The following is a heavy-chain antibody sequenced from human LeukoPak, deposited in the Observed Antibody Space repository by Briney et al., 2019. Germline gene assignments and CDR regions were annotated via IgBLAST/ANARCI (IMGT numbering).Heavy chain of an antibody. CDR3: ARATAFGSSWYGESSAFDI. Sequence: PETPSLTPTESGGSTRSYYSCWIWQPPEKGLWRRAHIYYSGSTNYNPSLKSRVTISLDTSKNQFSLKLSSVTAADTAVYYCARATAFGSSWYGESSAFDIWGQGTMVTVSS. J-gene: IGHJ3*02. V-gene: IGHV4-59*01. CDR1: GGSTRSYY. CDR2: IYYSGST. D-gene: IGHD6-13*01.